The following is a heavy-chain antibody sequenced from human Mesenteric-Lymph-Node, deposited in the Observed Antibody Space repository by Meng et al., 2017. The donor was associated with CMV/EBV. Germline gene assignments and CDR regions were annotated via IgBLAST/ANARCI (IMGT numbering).Heavy chain of an antibody. CDR3: ARGGDYYYYYGMDV. Sequence: SETLSLTCTVSGGSISSYYWSWIRQPPGKGLEWIGYIYYSGSTNYNPSLKSRVTISVDTSKNQFSLKLSSVTAADTAVYYCARGGDYYYYYGMDVWGQGTTVTVSS. CDR1: GGSISSYY. D-gene: IGHD3-16*01. J-gene: IGHJ6*02. V-gene: IGHV4-59*01. CDR2: IYYSGST.